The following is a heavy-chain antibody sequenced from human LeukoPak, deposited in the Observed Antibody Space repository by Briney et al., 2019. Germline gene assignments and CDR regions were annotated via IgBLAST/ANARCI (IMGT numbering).Heavy chain of an antibody. CDR2: ISYDGSNE. V-gene: IGHV3-30*04. Sequence: GRSLRLSCAASGFTFSSYVMHWVRQAPGKGLEWVAIISYDGSNEYYADSVKGRFTISRDNSKNTLYLQMNSLRAEDTAVYYCAKGESGDPNYYHYYYMDVWGKGTTVTISS. J-gene: IGHJ6*03. CDR3: AKGESGDPNYYHYYYMDV. CDR1: GFTFSSYV. D-gene: IGHD5-24*01.